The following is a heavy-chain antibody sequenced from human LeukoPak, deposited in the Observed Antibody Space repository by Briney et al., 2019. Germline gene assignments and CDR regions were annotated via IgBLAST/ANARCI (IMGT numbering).Heavy chain of an antibody. Sequence: GESLKISCKGSGYSFTSYWIGWVRQMPGKGLEWMGIIYPGDSDTRYSLSFQGQVTISADKSISTAYLQWSSLKASDTAMYYCARSRQLRFLEWLFWGQGTLVTVSS. CDR1: GYSFTSYW. D-gene: IGHD3-3*01. CDR3: ARSRQLRFLEWLF. CDR2: IYPGDSDT. J-gene: IGHJ4*02. V-gene: IGHV5-51*01.